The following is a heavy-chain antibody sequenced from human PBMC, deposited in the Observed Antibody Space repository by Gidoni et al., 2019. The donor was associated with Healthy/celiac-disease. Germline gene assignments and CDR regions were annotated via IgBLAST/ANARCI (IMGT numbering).Heavy chain of an antibody. CDR3: TSDFVCARLVTTVDY. J-gene: IGHJ4*02. CDR1: GSTCRNAG. CDR2: ITSKTAGGTT. V-gene: IGHV3-15*01. Sequence: EVQLVESGGGVVKPGGSRRLSCEAAGSTCRNAGMSWVRQAPGKGLEWVCRITSKTAGGTTDYAAPVKGRFTISRDDSKNTVYLQMNSLKTEDTAVYYCTSDFVCARLVTTVDYWGQGTLVTVSS. D-gene: IGHD4-17*01.